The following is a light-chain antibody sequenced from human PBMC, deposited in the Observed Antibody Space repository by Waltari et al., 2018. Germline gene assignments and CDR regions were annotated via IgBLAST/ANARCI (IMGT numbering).Light chain of an antibody. V-gene: IGLV2-14*03. CDR3: SSYVSSSTSVI. CDR2: DVT. J-gene: IGLJ2*01. CDR1: SSDIGDFKF. Sequence: QSALTQPASVPGSPGQSITISCTGASSDIGDFKFVSWYQQYPGKAPKLLIYDVTKRPSGVSNRFSGSKSGNTASLTISGLQAGDEGDYYCSSYVSSSTSVIFGGGTMLTVL.